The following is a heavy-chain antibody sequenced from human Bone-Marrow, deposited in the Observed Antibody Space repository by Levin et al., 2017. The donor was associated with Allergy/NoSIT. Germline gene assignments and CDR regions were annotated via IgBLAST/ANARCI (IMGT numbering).Heavy chain of an antibody. V-gene: IGHV1-18*01. CDR1: GYTFTSYG. D-gene: IGHD2-15*01. CDR2: ISAYNGNT. CDR3: ARQFTAVVAATQYFDY. J-gene: IGHJ4*02. Sequence: ASVKVSCKASGYTFTSYGISWVRQAPGQGLEWMGWISAYNGNTNYAQKLQGRVTMTTDTSTSTAYMELRSLRSDDTAVYYCARQFTAVVAATQYFDYWGQGTLVTVSS.